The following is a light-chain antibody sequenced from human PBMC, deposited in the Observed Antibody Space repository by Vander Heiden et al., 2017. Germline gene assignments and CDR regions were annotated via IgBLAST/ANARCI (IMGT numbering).Light chain of an antibody. CDR1: SSDVGAYNY. CDR2: DVT. Sequence: QSALTQPASVSASPGQSITISCSGTSSDVGAYNYVSWYQLHPGKAPILIIYDVTNRPSGVANRFSGSKSGSTASLTISGLQAEDEADYYCSSFTGSTTWVFGGGTKLTVL. CDR3: SSFTGSTTWV. V-gene: IGLV2-14*03. J-gene: IGLJ3*02.